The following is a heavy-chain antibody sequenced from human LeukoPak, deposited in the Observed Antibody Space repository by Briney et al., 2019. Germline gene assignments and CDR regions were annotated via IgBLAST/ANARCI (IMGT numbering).Heavy chain of an antibody. CDR2: ISGSGGGT. D-gene: IGHD6-19*01. CDR1: GITLSNYG. Sequence: GSLRLSCAVSGITLSNYGMSWVRQAPGKGLEWVAGISGSGGGTKYADSVKGRFTISRDNSKNTLYLQMNSLRAEDTAVYYCAKEGGGSGWPSDYWGQGTLVTVSS. V-gene: IGHV3-23*01. J-gene: IGHJ4*02. CDR3: AKEGGGSGWPSDY.